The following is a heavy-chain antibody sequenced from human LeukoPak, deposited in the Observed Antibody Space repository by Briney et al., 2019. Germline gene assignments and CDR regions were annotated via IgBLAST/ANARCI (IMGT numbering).Heavy chain of an antibody. V-gene: IGHV1-46*01. D-gene: IGHD3-3*01. Sequence: ASVKVSCKASGYTFTSYYMHWVRQAPGQGLEWMGIINPSGGSTSYAQKFQGRVTMTRDTSTSTVYMELSSLRSEDTAVYYCARHSYDFWIYYCMDVWGKGTTVSVSS. CDR2: INPSGGST. CDR3: ARHSYDFWIYYCMDV. CDR1: GYTFTSYY. J-gene: IGHJ6*03.